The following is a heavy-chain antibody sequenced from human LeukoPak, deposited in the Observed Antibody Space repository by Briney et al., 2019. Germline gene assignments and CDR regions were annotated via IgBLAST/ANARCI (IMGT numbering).Heavy chain of an antibody. CDR3: ATYHSSGWYLGRTMGDAFDI. V-gene: IGHV1-24*01. Sequence: ASVKVSCKVSVYTLTELSMHWVRQAPGKGLEWVGGFDPEDGETIYAQKFQGRVTMTEDTSTDTAYMELSSLRSEDTAVYYCATYHSSGWYLGRTMGDAFDIWGQGTMVTVSS. CDR1: VYTLTELS. D-gene: IGHD6-19*01. J-gene: IGHJ3*02. CDR2: FDPEDGET.